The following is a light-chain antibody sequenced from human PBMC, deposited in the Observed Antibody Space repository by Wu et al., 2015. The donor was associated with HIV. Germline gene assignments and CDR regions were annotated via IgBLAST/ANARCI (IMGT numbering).Light chain of an antibody. J-gene: IGKJ4*01. CDR1: QGISHF. CDR3: QQLNSYPLT. Sequence: DIQLTQSPSFLSASVGDRVTITCRASQGISHFLGWYQQKPGKAPKLLIYAASTLQSGVPSRFSGSGSGTEFTLTISSLQPDDFATYYCQQLNSYPLTFGGGPRWGSN. CDR2: AAS. V-gene: IGKV1-9*01.